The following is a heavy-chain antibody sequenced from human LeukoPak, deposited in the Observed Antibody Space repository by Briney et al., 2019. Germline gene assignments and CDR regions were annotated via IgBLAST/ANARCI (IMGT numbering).Heavy chain of an antibody. Sequence: GGSLRLSCTASGFTFDDYAIHWVRQAPGKGLEWVSTITWNGGTIVYAASVKGRFTISRDNGKKSLFLQMNSLIPEDTASYYCVKDSGSSTTCHYCHMDVWGNGTTVTVSS. J-gene: IGHJ6*03. D-gene: IGHD2-2*01. CDR3: VKDSGSSTTCHYCHMDV. CDR2: ITWNGGTI. CDR1: GFTFDDYA. V-gene: IGHV3-9*01.